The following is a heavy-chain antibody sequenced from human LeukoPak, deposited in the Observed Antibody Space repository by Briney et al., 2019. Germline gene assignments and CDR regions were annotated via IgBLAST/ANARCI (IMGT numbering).Heavy chain of an antibody. D-gene: IGHD1-26*01. Sequence: ASVKVSCKASGGTFSSYAISWVRQAPGQGLEWMGRIIPILGIANYAQKFQGRVTITADKSTSTAYMELSSLRSEDTAVYYCARVVRSGSYYAECFQHWGQGTLVTVSS. J-gene: IGHJ1*01. CDR1: GGTFSSYA. V-gene: IGHV1-69*04. CDR2: IIPILGIA. CDR3: ARVVRSGSYYAECFQH.